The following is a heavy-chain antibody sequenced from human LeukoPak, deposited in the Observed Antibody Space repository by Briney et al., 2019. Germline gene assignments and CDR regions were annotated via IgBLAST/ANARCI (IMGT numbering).Heavy chain of an antibody. CDR2: ISAYNGNT. CDR3: ASHAGSGYDFDY. V-gene: IGHV1-18*01. CDR1: GYTFTSYG. J-gene: IGHJ4*02. D-gene: IGHD5-12*01. Sequence: ASVKVSCRASGYTFTSYGISWVRQAPGQGLEWMGWISAYNGNTNYAQKLQGRVTMTTDTSTSTAYMELRSLRSDDTAVYYCASHAGSGYDFDYWGRGTLVTVSS.